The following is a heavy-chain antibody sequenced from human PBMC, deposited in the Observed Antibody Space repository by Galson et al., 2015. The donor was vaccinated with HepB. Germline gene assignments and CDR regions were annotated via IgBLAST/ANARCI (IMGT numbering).Heavy chain of an antibody. CDR2: IKQDGSEK. CDR1: GFTFSSYW. J-gene: IGHJ6*02. CDR3: ASFGATHTRYYYYYYGMDV. Sequence: SLRLSCAASGFTFSSYWMSWVRQAPGKGLEWVANIKQDGSEKYYVDSVKGRFTISRDNAKNSLYLQMNSLRAEDTAVYYCASFGATHTRYYYYYYGMDVWGHGTTVTVSS. D-gene: IGHD3-10*01. V-gene: IGHV3-7*03.